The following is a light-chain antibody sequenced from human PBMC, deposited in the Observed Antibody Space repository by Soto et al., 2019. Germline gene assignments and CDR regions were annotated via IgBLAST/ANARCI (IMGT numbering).Light chain of an antibody. J-gene: IGLJ1*01. CDR1: SSDVGAYNY. Sequence: XSVLTQPASVSGSPGQSITISCSGTSSDVGAYNYVSWYQQHPAKAPKLMIYDVSNRPSGVSDRFSGSKSGNTASLTISGLQAEDEADYYCYSYTSSSTYVFGSGTKVTVL. CDR2: DVS. V-gene: IGLV2-14*03. CDR3: YSYTSSSTYV.